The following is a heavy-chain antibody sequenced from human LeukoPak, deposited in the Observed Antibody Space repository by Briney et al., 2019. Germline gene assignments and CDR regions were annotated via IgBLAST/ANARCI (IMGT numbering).Heavy chain of an antibody. V-gene: IGHV1-69*04. D-gene: IGHD2-2*01. J-gene: IGHJ4*02. CDR2: IIPILGIA. CDR3: ARFSEVPAALDY. CDR1: GGTFSSYA. Sequence: SVKVSCKASGGTFSSYAISWVRQAPGQGLEWMGRIIPILGIANYAQKFQGRVTITADKSTSTAYMELSSLRSEDTAVYYCARFSEVPAALDYWGQRTLVTVSS.